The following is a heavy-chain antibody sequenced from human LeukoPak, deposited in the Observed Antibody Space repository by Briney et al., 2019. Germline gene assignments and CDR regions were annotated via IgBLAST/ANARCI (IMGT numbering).Heavy chain of an antibody. J-gene: IGHJ4*02. CDR2: ISDSGGGRT. CDR3: ATYRRGYHDSSESYYFDY. D-gene: IGHD3-22*01. V-gene: IGHV3-23*01. Sequence: GGSLRLSCAASGFSLSSYAMTWVRQAQGKGLEWVSGISDSGGGRTYYADSVKGRFTISRDNSKNTLYLQMNGLRAEDTAVYYCATYRRGYHDSSESYYFDYWGQGTLVTVSS. CDR1: GFSLSSYA.